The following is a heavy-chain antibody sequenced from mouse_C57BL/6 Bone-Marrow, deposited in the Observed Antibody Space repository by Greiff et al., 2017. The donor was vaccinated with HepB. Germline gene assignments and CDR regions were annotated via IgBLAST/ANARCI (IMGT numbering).Heavy chain of an antibody. J-gene: IGHJ1*03. D-gene: IGHD1-1*01. CDR1: EYEFPSHD. Sequence: EVMLVESGGGLVQPGESLKLSCESNEYEFPSHDMSWVRKTPEKRLELVAAINSDGGSTYYPDTMERRFIISRDNTKKTLYLQMSSLRSEDTALYYCARHASYYYGSWYFDVWGTGTTVTVSS. CDR3: ARHASYYYGSWYFDV. V-gene: IGHV5-2*01. CDR2: INSDGGST.